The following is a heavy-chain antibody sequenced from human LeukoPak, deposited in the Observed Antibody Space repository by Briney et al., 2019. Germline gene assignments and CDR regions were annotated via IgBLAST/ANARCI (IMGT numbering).Heavy chain of an antibody. CDR1: GFTFSSSG. CDR2: ISYDGSNK. CDR3: AKGTL. V-gene: IGHV3-30*18. Sequence: GFLRLSCAASGFTFSSSGMHWVRQAPGKGLQWVAVISYDGSNKYSADSVKGRFTISRDNSKDTLYLQMNSLRAEDTAVYYCAKGTLWGQGTLVTVSS. D-gene: IGHD1-14*01. J-gene: IGHJ4*02.